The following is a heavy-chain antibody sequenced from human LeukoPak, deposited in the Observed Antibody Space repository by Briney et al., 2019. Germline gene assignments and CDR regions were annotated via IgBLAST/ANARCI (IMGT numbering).Heavy chain of an antibody. CDR2: IYPRGST. CDR1: GGSISSGSYS. D-gene: IGHD7-27*01. V-gene: IGHV4-30-2*01. Sequence: SQTLSFTCAVSGGSISSGSYSWSWIRQPPGKGLGWIGYIYPRGSTYYNPSLKSRVILSLDKSANQFSLNLSSVTAADTAVYYCARFSPRAMGNYLDFWGQGTLVTVSS. CDR3: ARFSPRAMGNYLDF. J-gene: IGHJ4*02.